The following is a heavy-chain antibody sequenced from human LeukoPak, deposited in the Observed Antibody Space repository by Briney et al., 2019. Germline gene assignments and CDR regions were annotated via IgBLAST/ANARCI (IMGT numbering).Heavy chain of an antibody. CDR1: GFTFSSYS. CDR3: ARAITYYYDSSGPSPPYYFDY. V-gene: IGHV3-21*01. CDR2: ISSSSSYI. J-gene: IGHJ4*02. Sequence: GGSLRLSCAASGFTFSSYSMNWVRQAPGKGLEWVSSISSSSSYIYYADSVKGRFTISRDNAKNSLYLQMNSLRAEDTAVYYCARAITYYYDSSGPSPPYYFDYWGQGTLVTVSS. D-gene: IGHD3-22*01.